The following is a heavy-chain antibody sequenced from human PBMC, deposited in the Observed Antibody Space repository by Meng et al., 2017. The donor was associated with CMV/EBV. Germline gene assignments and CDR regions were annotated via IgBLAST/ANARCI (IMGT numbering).Heavy chain of an antibody. CDR3: PRTGPTRFCSTPSSSFFDN. D-gene: IGHD2-2*01. V-gene: IGHV4-39*01. CDR1: GGSISSSSYY. Sequence: SETLSLTCTVSGGSISSSSYYWGWIRQPPGKGLEWIGSIYYTGSTYYNPSLKSRVTISVDTSKNQFSLKVSSVTAADTAVYYCPRTGPTRFCSTPSSSFFDNWGKGTLVTVSS. J-gene: IGHJ4*02. CDR2: IYYTGST.